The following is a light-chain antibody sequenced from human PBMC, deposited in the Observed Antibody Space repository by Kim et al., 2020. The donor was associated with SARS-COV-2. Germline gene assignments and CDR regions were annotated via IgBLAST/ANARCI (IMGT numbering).Light chain of an antibody. CDR3: QQYNNQRLT. V-gene: IGKV3-15*01. J-gene: IGKJ4*01. CDR1: QSVSSN. Sequence: GSPEERAALSCRASQSVSSNLAWDKQKPGQAPRLRLYGASTIATGIPARFSGSGSGTEFTLTISSLQSEDFAIYYCQQYNNQRLTFGGGTKVDIK. CDR2: GAS.